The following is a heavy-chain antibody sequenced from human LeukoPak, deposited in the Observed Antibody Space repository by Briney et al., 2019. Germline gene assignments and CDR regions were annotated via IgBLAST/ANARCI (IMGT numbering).Heavy chain of an antibody. CDR2: ISGSAGST. J-gene: IGHJ4*02. CDR1: GFTFSSYA. V-gene: IGHV3-23*01. D-gene: IGHD6-19*01. Sequence: GGSLRLSCAASGFTFSSYAVSWVRQAQGKGLEWVSAISGSAGSTYYADSVKGRFTISRDNSKNTEYLQMSSLTTEDTAVYYCAKTTAGYSSGRFPGWPVDYWGQGTLVSVSS. CDR3: AKTTAGYSSGRFPGWPVDY.